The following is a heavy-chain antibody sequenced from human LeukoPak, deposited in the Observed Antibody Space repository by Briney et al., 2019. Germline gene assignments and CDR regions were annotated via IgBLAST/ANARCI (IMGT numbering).Heavy chain of an antibody. J-gene: IGHJ3*02. D-gene: IGHD3-16*02. Sequence: SETLSLTCTVSGGSISSYYWSWFRQSPGTGLEWIGSIFHTGSTNYNPSLKSRVTISVDTSKNQFSLKLSSVTAADTAVYYCARANYVWGSYRYFPFDIWGQGTMVTVSS. CDR1: GGSISSYY. V-gene: IGHV4-59*01. CDR2: IFHTGST. CDR3: ARANYVWGSYRYFPFDI.